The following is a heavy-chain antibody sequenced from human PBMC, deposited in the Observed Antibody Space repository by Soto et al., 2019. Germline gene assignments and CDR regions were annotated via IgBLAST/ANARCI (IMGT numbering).Heavy chain of an antibody. CDR1: EFTFSGRS. D-gene: IGHD3-10*01. CDR2: IAKVGTDS. V-gene: IGHV3-74*01. J-gene: IGHJ6*02. CDR3: ARGSCGPDV. Sequence: EVQLVESGGGLVQPGGSLRLSCAASEFTFSGRSVPGVRQGPGKGLVGVSGIAKVGTDSTYADAVKGRFTGSRDNAKKSVYLRVSGRRVAVTAVYYCARGSCGPDVRGQGTGVSVS.